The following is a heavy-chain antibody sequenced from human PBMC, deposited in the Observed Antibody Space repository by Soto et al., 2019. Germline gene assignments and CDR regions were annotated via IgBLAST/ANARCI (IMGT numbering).Heavy chain of an antibody. CDR1: GYTFTSYY. J-gene: IGHJ5*02. V-gene: IGHV1-46*01. CDR3: ARDSTTYYDFWSGYWRLGWFDP. CDR2: INPSGGST. D-gene: IGHD3-3*01. Sequence: ASVKVSCKASGYTFTSYYMHWVRQAPGQGLEWMGIINPSGGSTSYAQKFQGRVTMTRDTSTSTVYMELSSLRSEDTAVYYCARDSTTYYDFWSGYWRLGWFDPWGQGTLVTVSS.